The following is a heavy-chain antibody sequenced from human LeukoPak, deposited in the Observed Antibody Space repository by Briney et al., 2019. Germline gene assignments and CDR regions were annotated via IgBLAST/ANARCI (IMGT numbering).Heavy chain of an antibody. V-gene: IGHV1-18*01. CDR2: ISAYNGNT. CDR1: GYTFTSYG. Sequence: ASVKVPCKASGYTFTSYGISWVRQAPGQGLEWMGWISAYNGNTNYAQKLQGRVTMTTDTSTSTAYMELRSLRSDDPAVYYCARDDCGDESAEYFQHWGQGTLVTVSS. CDR3: ARDDCGDESAEYFQH. D-gene: IGHD4-17*01. J-gene: IGHJ1*01.